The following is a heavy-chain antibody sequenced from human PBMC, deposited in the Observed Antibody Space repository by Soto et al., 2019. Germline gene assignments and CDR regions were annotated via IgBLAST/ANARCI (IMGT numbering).Heavy chain of an antibody. V-gene: IGHV4-4*07. CDR1: GGSISSYY. CDR2: IYTSGST. Sequence: QVQLQESGPGLVKPSETLSLTCTVSGGSISSYYWSWIRQPAGKGLEWIGRIYTSGSTNYNPSLKSRVTMSVDTSKNQCSLKLSSVTAADTAVYYCARDLPTRTVYSGSYSLFNWFDPWGQGTLVTVSS. J-gene: IGHJ5*02. CDR3: ARDLPTRTVYSGSYSLFNWFDP. D-gene: IGHD1-26*01.